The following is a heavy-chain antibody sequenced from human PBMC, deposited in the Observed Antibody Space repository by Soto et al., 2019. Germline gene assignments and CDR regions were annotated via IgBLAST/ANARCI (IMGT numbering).Heavy chain of an antibody. J-gene: IGHJ6*02. V-gene: IGHV3-30*18. Sequence: PVGSLRLSCAASGFTFRGYGMHWVRQAPGRGLEWVALISYDGSIKYYADSVRGRFTISRDNSKNTLYLQMNSLRAEGTAVYYCANSEYSRYKNIDVWGQGTTVTVSS. CDR2: ISYDGSIK. D-gene: IGHD5-18*01. CDR3: ANSEYSRYKNIDV. CDR1: GFTFRGYG.